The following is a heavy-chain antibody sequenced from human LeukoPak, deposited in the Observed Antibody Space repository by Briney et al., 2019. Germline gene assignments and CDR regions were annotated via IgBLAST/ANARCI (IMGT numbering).Heavy chain of an antibody. CDR3: ARGYYDSSAADY. J-gene: IGHJ4*02. V-gene: IGHV3-48*03. CDR1: GFTFSSYE. CDR2: ISSSGSTI. D-gene: IGHD3-22*01. Sequence: GGSLRLSCAASGFTFSSYEMNWVRQAPGRGLEWVSYISSSGSTIYYADSVKGRFTISRDNAKNSLYLKMNSLRAEDTAVYYCARGYYDSSAADYWGQGTLVTVSS.